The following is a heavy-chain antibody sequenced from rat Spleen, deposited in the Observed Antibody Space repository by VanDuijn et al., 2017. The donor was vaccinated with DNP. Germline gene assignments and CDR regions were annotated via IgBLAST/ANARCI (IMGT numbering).Heavy chain of an antibody. CDR1: GFNFNDYW. D-gene: IGHD1-4*01. CDR2: INKDSSTI. CDR3: AGRPPPTRGPFDY. V-gene: IGHV4-2*01. Sequence: EVKLVESGGGLVQPGRSLKLSCVASGFNFNDYWMGWVRQAPGKGLEWIGQINKDSSTITYIPSLKEKITISRDNAQNTLYLQMSKLGSEDTAIYYCAGRPPPTRGPFDYWGQGVTVTVSS. J-gene: IGHJ2*01.